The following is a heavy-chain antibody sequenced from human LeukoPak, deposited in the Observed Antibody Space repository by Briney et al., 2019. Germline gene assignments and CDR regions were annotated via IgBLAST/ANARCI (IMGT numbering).Heavy chain of an antibody. CDR2: IYYSGST. CDR1: GGSISSSSYY. V-gene: IGHV4-39*01. D-gene: IGHD4-17*01. J-gene: IGHJ4*02. CDR3: ARFNDYGDYLFDY. Sequence: PSETLSLTCTVSGGSISSSSYYWGWIRQPPGKGLEWIGSIYYSGSTYYNPSLKSRVTISVDTSKNQFSLKLSSVTAADTAVYYCARFNDYGDYLFDYWGQGTLVTVSS.